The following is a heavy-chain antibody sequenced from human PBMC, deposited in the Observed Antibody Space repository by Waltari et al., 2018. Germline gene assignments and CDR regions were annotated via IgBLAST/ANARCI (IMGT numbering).Heavy chain of an antibody. Sequence: QVQLHQWGAGQLKPSETLSLTCAVSGESFLGYFWKWIRQSPGKGLEWVGSIHYSGSTNYNPTLECRLSLSVDTTKKRFSLSLTSVTAADAALYFCARYGEVPASYFFDYWGQGTLVTVSS. CDR2: IHYSGST. D-gene: IGHD2-21*01. CDR3: ARYGEVPASYFFDY. CDR1: GESFLGYF. V-gene: IGHV4-34*01. J-gene: IGHJ4*01.